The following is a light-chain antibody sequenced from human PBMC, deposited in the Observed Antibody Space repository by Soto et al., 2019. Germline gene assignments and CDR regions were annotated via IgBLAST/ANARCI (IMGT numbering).Light chain of an antibody. CDR2: EFR. J-gene: IGLJ2*01. Sequence: QSALTQPASVSGSPGQSITISCTGTSSDVGAYNYVSWYQQYPGEAPKLIIYEFRHRPSRVSNRFSASKSGDTASLTISGLQADDEGFYYCSSYTRNDTVVFGGGTKLTVL. V-gene: IGLV2-14*01. CDR3: SSYTRNDTVV. CDR1: SSDVGAYNY.